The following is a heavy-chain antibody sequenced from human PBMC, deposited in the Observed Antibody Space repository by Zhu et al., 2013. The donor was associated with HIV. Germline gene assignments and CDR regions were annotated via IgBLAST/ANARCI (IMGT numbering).Heavy chain of an antibody. CDR3: ARLLSGYCSSTSCGGNWFDP. CDR2: IIPIFGTA. D-gene: IGHD2-2*01. Sequence: QVQLVQSGAEVKKPGSSVKVSCKASGGTFSSYAISWVRQAPGQGLEWMGGIIPIFGTANYAQKFQGRVTITADESTSTAYMELSSLRSEDTAVYYCARLLSGYCSSTSCGGNWFDPGAREPWSPSPQ. CDR1: GGTFSSYA. J-gene: IGHJ5*02. V-gene: IGHV1-69*01.